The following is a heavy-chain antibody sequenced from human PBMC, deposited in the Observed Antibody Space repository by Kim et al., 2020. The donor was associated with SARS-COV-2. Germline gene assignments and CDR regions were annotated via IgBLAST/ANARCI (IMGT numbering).Heavy chain of an antibody. D-gene: IGHD6-13*01. V-gene: IGHV3-33*06. CDR2: IWYDGSNK. Sequence: GGSLRLSCAASGFTFSSYAMHWVRQAPGKGLEWVAVIWYDGSNKYYADSVKGRFAISRDNSKNTLYLQMNSLRAEDTAVYYCAKAAGSMSYCGEGTLVTASS. CDR1: GFTFSSYA. J-gene: IGHJ4*02. CDR3: AKAAGSMSY.